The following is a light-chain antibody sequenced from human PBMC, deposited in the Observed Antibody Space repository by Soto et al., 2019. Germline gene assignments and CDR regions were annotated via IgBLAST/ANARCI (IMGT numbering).Light chain of an antibody. V-gene: IGLV2-11*01. Sequence: QSVLTQPRSASGSPGQSVTISCTGTSSDVGDYNYVSWYQQYPGKVPKLMIYDVTERPSGVPDRFSGSKSGSTASLTISGLQAEDEADYYCCSYAGRSTLEAVFGGGTQLTVL. CDR1: SSDVGDYNY. CDR3: CSYAGRSTLEAV. CDR2: DVT. J-gene: IGLJ7*01.